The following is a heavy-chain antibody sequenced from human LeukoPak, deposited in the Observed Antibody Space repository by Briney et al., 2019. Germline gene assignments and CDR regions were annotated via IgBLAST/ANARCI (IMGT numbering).Heavy chain of an antibody. J-gene: IGHJ4*02. D-gene: IGHD3-22*01. CDR1: GVSISSISYY. V-gene: IGHV4-39*07. CDR3: ARDWYYYDSSGYYAP. Sequence: SETLSLTCTVSGVSISSISYYWGWIRQPPGKGLEWIASIYYSGITYYNPSLKSRVTISLDTSNNQFSLKLSSVTAADTAVYYCARDWYYYDSSGYYAPWGQGTLVTVSS. CDR2: IYYSGIT.